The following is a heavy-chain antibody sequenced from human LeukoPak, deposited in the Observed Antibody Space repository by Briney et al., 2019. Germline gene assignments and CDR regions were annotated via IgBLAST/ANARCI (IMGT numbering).Heavy chain of an antibody. D-gene: IGHD5-18*01. Sequence: SETLSLTXTVSGGSTNSYFWTWIRQPPGKGLEWIGYIYYSGSTKYNPSLKSRVTISLDTSKNQFSLNLSPVTAADTAVYYCARDIRGYNYGWFDYWGQGTLVTVSS. V-gene: IGHV4-59*01. CDR3: ARDIRGYNYGWFDY. J-gene: IGHJ4*02. CDR1: GGSTNSYF. CDR2: IYYSGST.